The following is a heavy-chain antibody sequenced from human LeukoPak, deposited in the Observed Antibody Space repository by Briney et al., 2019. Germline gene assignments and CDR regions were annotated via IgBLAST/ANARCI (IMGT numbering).Heavy chain of an antibody. D-gene: IGHD1-26*01. Sequence: GGSLRLSCAASGFTFSSYWMSWVRQAPGKGLEWVANIKQDGSEKYYVDSVKGRFTISGDNAKKSLYLQMDSLRAEDTAVYYCARDLGGPTTRGYFDSWGQGTLVTVSS. CDR1: GFTFSSYW. V-gene: IGHV3-7*01. J-gene: IGHJ4*02. CDR2: IKQDGSEK. CDR3: ARDLGGPTTRGYFDS.